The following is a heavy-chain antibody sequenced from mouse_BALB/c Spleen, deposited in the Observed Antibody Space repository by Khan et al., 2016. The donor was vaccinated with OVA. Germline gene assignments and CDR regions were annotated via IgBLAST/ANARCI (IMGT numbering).Heavy chain of an antibody. CDR1: GYSITSDYA. CDR3: AGGRLLVRYPDSFNY. V-gene: IGHV3-2*02. J-gene: IGHJ2*01. D-gene: IGHD1-1*01. CDR2: IGYSGST. Sequence: EVQLQESGPGLLKPSQSLSLTCTVTGYSITSDYAWNWIRQFPGNKLEWMVYIGYSGSTTYHPSLRSRISITRATSKHQFFLQLNSVTTEDTANNNWAGGRLLVRYPDSFNYWGQGTTLTV.